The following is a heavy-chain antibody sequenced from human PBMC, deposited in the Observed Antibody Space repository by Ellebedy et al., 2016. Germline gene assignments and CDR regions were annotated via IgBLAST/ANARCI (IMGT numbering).Heavy chain of an antibody. J-gene: IGHJ4*01. CDR1: GFTFSSYA. CDR3: AKIYDILTGLYYFDY. V-gene: IGHV3-23*01. CDR2: ISGSGGST. Sequence: GGSLRLXCAASGFTFSSYAMSWFRQAPGKGLEWVSAISGSGGSTYYADSVKGRFTISRDNYKNTLYLQMNSLRAEDTAVYYCAKIYDILTGLYYFDYWGQGTLVTVSS. D-gene: IGHD3-9*01.